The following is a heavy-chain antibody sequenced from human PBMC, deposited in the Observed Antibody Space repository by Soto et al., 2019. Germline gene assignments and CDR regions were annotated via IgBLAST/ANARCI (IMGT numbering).Heavy chain of an antibody. CDR1: GFTFSSYA. D-gene: IGHD3-22*01. CDR3: AKDYYYDSSGYDY. J-gene: IGHJ4*02. CDR2: ISGSGGST. V-gene: IGHV3-23*01. Sequence: PGGSLRRSWAASGFTFSSYAMSWVRRAPGKGLEWVSAISGSGGSTYYADSVKGRFTISRDNSKNTLYLQMNSLRAEDTAVYYCAKDYYYDSSGYDYWGQGTLVTVSS.